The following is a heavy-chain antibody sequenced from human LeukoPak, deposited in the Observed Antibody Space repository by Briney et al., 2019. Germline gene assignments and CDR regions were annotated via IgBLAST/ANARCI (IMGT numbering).Heavy chain of an antibody. CDR1: GGTFSSYA. CDR2: IIPIFGTA. D-gene: IGHD6-6*01. CDR3: ARGIAARPHFDY. Sequence: SVKVSCKASGGTFSSYAISWVRQAPGQRLEWMGGIIPIFGTANYAQKFQCRVTITTDECTSTAYMELSSLRSEDTAVYYCARGIAARPHFDYWGQGTLVTVSS. V-gene: IGHV1-69*05. J-gene: IGHJ4*02.